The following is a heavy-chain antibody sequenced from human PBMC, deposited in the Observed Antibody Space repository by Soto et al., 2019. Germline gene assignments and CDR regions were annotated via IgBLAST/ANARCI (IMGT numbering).Heavy chain of an antibody. V-gene: IGHV3-21*01. D-gene: IGHD3-22*01. CDR2: ISSSSSYI. Sequence: GGSLRLSCAASGFTFSSYSMNWVRQAPGKGLEWVSSISSSSSYIYYADSVKGRFTISRDNAKNSLYLQMNSLRAEDTAVYYCARDKGYYDPANDAFDIWGQGTIVTVSS. J-gene: IGHJ3*02. CDR3: ARDKGYYDPANDAFDI. CDR1: GFTFSSYS.